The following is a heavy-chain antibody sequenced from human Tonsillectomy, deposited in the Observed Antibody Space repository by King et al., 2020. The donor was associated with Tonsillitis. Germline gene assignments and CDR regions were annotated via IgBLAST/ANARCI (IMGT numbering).Heavy chain of an antibody. V-gene: IGHV1-2*02. CDR3: ARGGLPTFDY. J-gene: IGHJ4*02. CDR1: GYTFTGHY. CDR2: MNPDSGDT. Sequence: QLVQSGAEVKKPGASVRVSCMTSGYTFTGHYLHWVRQAPGQGLEWMGWMNPDSGDTNDAQNFQGRVTMTGDTSISTAFMELTRLRSDDTAVYFCARGGLPTFDYWGQGTLVTVSS.